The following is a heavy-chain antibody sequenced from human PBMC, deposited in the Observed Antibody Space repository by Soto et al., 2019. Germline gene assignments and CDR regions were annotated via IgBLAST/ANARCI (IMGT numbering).Heavy chain of an antibody. V-gene: IGHV1-18*01. D-gene: IGHD2-2*01. CDR3: ARDLDDIVVVPAALVAFDI. CDR1: GYTFTSYG. CDR2: ISAYNGNT. Sequence: ASVKVSCKASGYTFTSYGISWVRHAPGQGLEWMGWISAYNGNTNYAQKLQGRVTMTTDTSTSTAYMELRSLRSDDTAVYYCARDLDDIVVVPAALVAFDIWGQGTMVTVSS. J-gene: IGHJ3*02.